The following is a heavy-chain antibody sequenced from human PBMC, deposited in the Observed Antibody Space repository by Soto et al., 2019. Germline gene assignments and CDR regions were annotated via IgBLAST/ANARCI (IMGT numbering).Heavy chain of an antibody. J-gene: IGHJ5*02. CDR2: INHSGST. CDR3: ARAPRRNMVRGRDWFDP. CDR1: GGSFSGYY. D-gene: IGHD3-10*01. V-gene: IGHV4-34*01. Sequence: PSETLSLTCAVYGGSFSGYYWSWIRQPPGKGLEWIGEINHSGSTNYNPSLKSRVTISVDTSKNQFSLKLSSVTAADTAVYYCARAPRRNMVRGRDWFDPWGQGTLVTVSS.